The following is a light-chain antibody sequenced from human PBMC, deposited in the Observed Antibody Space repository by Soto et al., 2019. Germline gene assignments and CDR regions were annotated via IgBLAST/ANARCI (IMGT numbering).Light chain of an antibody. CDR1: QSVGND. CDR3: QQRNSWPPT. V-gene: IGKV3-11*01. Sequence: EIVLTQSPATLSLSPGDRATLSCRASQSVGNDLVWYHQKRGQAPRVLIYYASNRATGIPARFSGSGSGTDFTLTISGLATEDFAFYYCQQRNSWPPTFGGGTRVEIK. CDR2: YAS. J-gene: IGKJ4*01.